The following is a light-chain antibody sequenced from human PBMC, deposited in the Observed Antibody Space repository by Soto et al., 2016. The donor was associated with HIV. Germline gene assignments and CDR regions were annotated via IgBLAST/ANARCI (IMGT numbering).Light chain of an antibody. CDR3: QAWDSSTGV. CDR2: QDT. Sequence: SYELTQPPSVSVSPGQTVSITCSGDKLGDKYACWYQQKPGQSPVLVIYQDTKRPSGTPERFSGSNSGNTATLTISGTQAMDEADYYCQAWDSSTGVFGGGTKLTVL. V-gene: IGLV3-1*01. CDR1: KLGDKY. J-gene: IGLJ2*01.